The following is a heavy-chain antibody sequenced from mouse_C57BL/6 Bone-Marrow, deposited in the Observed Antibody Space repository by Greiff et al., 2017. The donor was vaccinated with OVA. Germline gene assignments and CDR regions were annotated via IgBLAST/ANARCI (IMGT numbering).Heavy chain of an antibody. V-gene: IGHV1-52*01. CDR1: GYTFTSYW. D-gene: IGHD2-4*01. J-gene: IGHJ4*01. CDR2: IDPSASET. Sequence: QVQLPQPGAELVRPGSSVKLSFKASGYTFTSYWMHWVKQRPIQGLEWIGNIDPSASETHYNQKFKDKATLTVDKSSSTDYMQLSSLTSEDSAVYYCAREGLRRFYYAMDYWCQGTSVTVSS. CDR3: AREGLRRFYYAMDY.